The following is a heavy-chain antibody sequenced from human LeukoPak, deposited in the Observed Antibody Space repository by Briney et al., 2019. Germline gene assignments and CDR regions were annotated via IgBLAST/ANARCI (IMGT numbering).Heavy chain of an antibody. CDR3: AREEVKSFDN. Sequence: GGSLRLSCAASGFSFSGYWMTWVRQAPGKGLGWVANIKQDGSETSYVTSVRGRFTISRDNAKNSLYLQMNNLRVEDTAVYFCAREEVKSFDNWGQGTLVTVSS. J-gene: IGHJ4*02. CDR2: IKQDGSET. CDR1: GFSFSGYW. V-gene: IGHV3-7*03.